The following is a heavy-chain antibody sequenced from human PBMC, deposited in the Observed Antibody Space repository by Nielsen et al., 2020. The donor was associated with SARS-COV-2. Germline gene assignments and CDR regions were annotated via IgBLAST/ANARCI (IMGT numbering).Heavy chain of an antibody. J-gene: IGHJ6*02. D-gene: IGHD3-10*01. CDR1: GGSISSGSYY. CDR3: AREALKELLWFGESSSYYGMDV. Sequence: SETLSLTCTVSGGSISSGSYYWTWIRQPAGKGLEWIGRVFATGSTYYNPSLKSRVTISVDTSKNQFSLKLSSVTAADTAVYYCAREALKELLWFGESSSYYGMDVWGQGTTVTVSS. CDR2: VFATGST. V-gene: IGHV4-61*02.